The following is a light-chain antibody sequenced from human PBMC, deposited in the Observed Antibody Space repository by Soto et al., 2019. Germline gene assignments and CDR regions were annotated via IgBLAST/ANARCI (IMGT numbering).Light chain of an antibody. J-gene: IGKJ4*01. Sequence: EIVMTQSPATLSVSPGERATLSCRASQSVSSNLAWDQQKPGQAPRLLIYGASTRATGIPARFSGSGSGTEFTLTISSLQSEDFAVYYCQQYNNWLPLTFGGGTKVEIK. CDR1: QSVSSN. CDR2: GAS. V-gene: IGKV3-15*01. CDR3: QQYNNWLPLT.